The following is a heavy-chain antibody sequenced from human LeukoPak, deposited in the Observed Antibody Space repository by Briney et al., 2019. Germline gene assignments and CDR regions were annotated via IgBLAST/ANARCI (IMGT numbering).Heavy chain of an antibody. D-gene: IGHD3-22*01. CDR2: IYYSGST. CDR3: ARYYYDSSGYYYSHFDY. J-gene: IGHJ4*02. V-gene: IGHV4-31*03. Sequence: SETLSLTCTVSGGSISSGGYYWSWIRQHPGKGLEWIGYIYYSGSTYYNPSLKSRVTISVDTSKNQFSLTLSSVTAADTAVYYCARYYYDSSGYYYSHFDYWGQGTLVTVSS. CDR1: GGSISSGGYY.